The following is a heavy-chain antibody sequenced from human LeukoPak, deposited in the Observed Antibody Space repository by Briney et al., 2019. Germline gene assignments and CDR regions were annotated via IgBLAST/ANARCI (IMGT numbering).Heavy chain of an antibody. J-gene: IGHJ6*03. CDR1: GYTFTGYY. CDR2: IDPNRGGT. Sequence: GASVKVSCKASGYTFTGYYLHWVRQAPGQGLEWMGWIDPNRGGTNYAQKFQGQVTMTRDTSISTAYMELSRLTSDDTAVYYCARDPKNTYYLDVWGKGTTVTASS. V-gene: IGHV1-2*02. CDR3: ARDPKNTYYLDV.